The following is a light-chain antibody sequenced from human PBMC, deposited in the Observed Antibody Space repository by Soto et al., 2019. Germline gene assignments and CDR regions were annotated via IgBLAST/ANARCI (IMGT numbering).Light chain of an antibody. CDR3: QQYGSPA. Sequence: EIVLTQSPGTLSLSPGERATLSCRASQSVSSSYLAWYQQKPGQAPRLLIYGASSRATGIPDRFSGSGSGTDFTLTISRLEPEDFAVYYCQQYGSPAFGQGTKVEIK. V-gene: IGKV3-20*01. J-gene: IGKJ1*01. CDR1: QSVSSSY. CDR2: GAS.